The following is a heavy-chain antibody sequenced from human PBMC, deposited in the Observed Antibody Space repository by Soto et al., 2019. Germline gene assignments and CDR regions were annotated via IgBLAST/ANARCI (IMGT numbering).Heavy chain of an antibody. J-gene: IGHJ4*02. Sequence: QWPYHSTRQGLEWMGWINPNSGGTNYAQKFQGRVTMTRDTSISTAYMELSRLRSDDTAVYYCASDQEYYYDSSGYSDFDYWGKGSLVTVSS. D-gene: IGHD3-22*01. V-gene: IGHV1-2*02. CDR2: INPNSGGT. CDR3: ASDQEYYYDSSGYSDFDY.